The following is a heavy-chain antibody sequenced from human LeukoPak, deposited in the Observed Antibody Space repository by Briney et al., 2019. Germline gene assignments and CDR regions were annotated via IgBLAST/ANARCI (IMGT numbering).Heavy chain of an antibody. CDR3: ASAGY. CDR1: GDSVSTYH. V-gene: IGHV4-59*08. CDR2: IHYSGST. Sequence: PSETLSLTCTVYGDSVSTYHWNWIRQPPGKGLEWIGIIHYSGSTNFNASLKSRVTISRDPSKKQFSLNLRSVTAADTAVYYCASAGYWGQGILVTVSS. J-gene: IGHJ4*02.